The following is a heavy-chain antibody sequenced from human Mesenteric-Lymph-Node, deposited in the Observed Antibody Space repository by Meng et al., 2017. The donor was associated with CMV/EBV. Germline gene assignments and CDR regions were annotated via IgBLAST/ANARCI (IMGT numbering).Heavy chain of an antibody. CDR3: ARRYSSDRKWFDP. CDR2: TYYRSKWYN. D-gene: IGHD2-15*01. V-gene: IGHV6-1*01. CDR1: DSVSSNSAA. J-gene: IGHJ5*02. Sequence: DSVSSNSAAWNWIRQYPSRGLEWLGRTYYRSKWYNDYAVSVKSRITINPDTFKNQFSLQLNSVTPEDTAVYYCARRYSSDRKWFDPWGQGTLVTVSS.